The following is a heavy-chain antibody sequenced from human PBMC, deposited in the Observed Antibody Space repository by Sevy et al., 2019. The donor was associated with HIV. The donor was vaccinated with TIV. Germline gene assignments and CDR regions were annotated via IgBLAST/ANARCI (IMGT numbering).Heavy chain of an antibody. CDR1: GFIFSDYY. D-gene: IGHD2-15*01. CDR2: ISGSGIT. CDR3: ARDPLLGVAREVARGGY. V-gene: IGHV3-11*01. Sequence: GGSLRLSCSGSGFIFSDYYMSWIRQAPGRGLEWVSYISGSGITYYADSVEGRFTISRDNARNSLYLQMNSLRADDTAVSYCARDPLLGVAREVARGGYWGQGTLVTVSS. J-gene: IGHJ4*02.